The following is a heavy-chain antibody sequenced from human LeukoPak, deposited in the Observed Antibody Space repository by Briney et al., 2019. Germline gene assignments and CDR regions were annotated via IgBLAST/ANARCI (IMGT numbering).Heavy chain of an antibody. CDR3: AFICSSTSCHHYYYYGMDV. J-gene: IGHJ6*02. Sequence: GASVKVSCKASGYTFTSYDINWVRQATGQGLEWMGWMNPNSGNTGCAQKFQGRVTMTRNTSISTAYMELSSLRSEDTAVYYCAFICSSTSCHHYYYYGMDVWGQGTTVTVSS. CDR1: GYTFTSYD. V-gene: IGHV1-8*01. D-gene: IGHD2-2*01. CDR2: MNPNSGNT.